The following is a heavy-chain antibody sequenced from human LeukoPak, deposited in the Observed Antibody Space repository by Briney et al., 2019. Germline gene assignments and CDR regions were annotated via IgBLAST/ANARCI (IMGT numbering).Heavy chain of an antibody. CDR2: INWNGGST. V-gene: IGHV3-20*04. J-gene: IGHJ4*01. Sequence: GGSLRLSCAASGFTFDDYGLSWVRHAPGKGLEWVSGINWNGGSTGYADSVKGRFTISRDNAKHSLYLQMNSLRAEDTAVYYCARETYCTNPSGPIGDHFDYWGQGTLVTVSS. CDR3: ARETYCTNPSGPIGDHFDY. CDR1: GFTFDDYG. D-gene: IGHD2-8*01.